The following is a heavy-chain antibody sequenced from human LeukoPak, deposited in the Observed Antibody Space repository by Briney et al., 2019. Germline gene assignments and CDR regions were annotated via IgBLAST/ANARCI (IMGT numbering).Heavy chain of an antibody. J-gene: IGHJ6*03. CDR1: GGTFSSYA. Sequence: GASVKVSCKASGGTFSSYAISWVRQAPGQGLEWMGGIIPIFGTANYAQKFQGRVTITADKSTSTAYMELSSLRSEDTAVYYCAKDRRIAVAGRLYYYYMDVWGKGTTVTVSS. CDR2: IIPIFGTA. V-gene: IGHV1-69*06. D-gene: IGHD6-19*01. CDR3: AKDRRIAVAGRLYYYYMDV.